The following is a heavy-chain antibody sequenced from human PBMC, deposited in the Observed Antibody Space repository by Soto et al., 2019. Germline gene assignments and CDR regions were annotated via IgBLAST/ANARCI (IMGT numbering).Heavy chain of an antibody. D-gene: IGHD5-18*01. CDR2: INPNSGDI. J-gene: IGHJ4*02. Sequence: QVQLVQSGADVKKPVASVKVSCKTSGYTFTGHYIHWVRQAPGQGLEWMGWINPNSGDINYAEKFQGGVTMTRDTSTSTSYMELTRLRSDDTAVYYYARGYTYGSFYNWAQGTLVTVSS. CDR3: ARGYTYGSFYN. CDR1: GYTFTGHY. V-gene: IGHV1-2*02.